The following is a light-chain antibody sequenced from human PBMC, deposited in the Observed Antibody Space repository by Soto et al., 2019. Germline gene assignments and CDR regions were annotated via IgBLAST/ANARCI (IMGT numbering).Light chain of an antibody. J-gene: IGKJ1*01. CDR1: QNINRN. CDR3: QQYNYWPRT. Sequence: EIVMTQSPAILSVSPGERATLSCRTSQNINRNLAWYQQKPGQTPRLLIYASSTSATDIPVRFSGSGSGTEFTLTISDLQSEDFAINPCQQYNYWPRTFDQATKMEIK. V-gene: IGKV3-15*01. CDR2: ASS.